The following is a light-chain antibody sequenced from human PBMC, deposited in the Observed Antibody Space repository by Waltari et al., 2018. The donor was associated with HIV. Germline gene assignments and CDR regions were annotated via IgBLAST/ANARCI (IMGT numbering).Light chain of an antibody. CDR3: QSFDTSLSASI. Sequence: QSVLTQPPSVSGAPGQRVTISCTGSSSHIGPGYEVHCYQHRPRTAPKLLISGNTNRRSGVPDRFSGSKSGASASLTISGLQAEDEADYYCQSFDTSLSASIFGGGTKLTVL. CDR2: GNT. J-gene: IGLJ2*01. V-gene: IGLV1-40*01. CDR1: SSHIGPGYE.